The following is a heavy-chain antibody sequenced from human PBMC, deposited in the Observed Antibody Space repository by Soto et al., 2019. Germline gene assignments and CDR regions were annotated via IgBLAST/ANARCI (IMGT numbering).Heavy chain of an antibody. J-gene: IGHJ4*02. D-gene: IGHD3-10*01. CDR1: GGTFSSYA. CDR3: ARDRADGSVDY. CDR2: IIPIFGTA. Sequence: QVQLVQSGAEVKKPGSPVKVSCKVSGGTFSSYAISWVRQAPGQGLEWMGGIIPIFGTANYAQKFQGRVTITADESTSTAYMELSSLRSEDTAVYYCARDRADGSVDYWGQGTLVTVSS. V-gene: IGHV1-69*12.